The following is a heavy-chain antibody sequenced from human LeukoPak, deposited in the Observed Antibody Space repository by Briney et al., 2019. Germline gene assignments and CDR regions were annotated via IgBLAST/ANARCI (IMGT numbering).Heavy chain of an antibody. V-gene: IGHV3-74*01. CDR2: IDSDGSTT. CDR3: AKDIPPGY. J-gene: IGHJ4*02. CDR1: GFTFSNYW. Sequence: PGGSLRLSCAASGFTFSNYWMHWVRQAPGKGLVWVSEIDSDGSTTRYADSVKGRFTISRDNAKNTLYLQMNSLRAEDTAVYYCAKDIPPGYWGQGSLVTVSS.